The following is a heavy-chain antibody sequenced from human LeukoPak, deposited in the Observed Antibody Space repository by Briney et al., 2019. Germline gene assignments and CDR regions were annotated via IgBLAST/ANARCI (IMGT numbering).Heavy chain of an antibody. J-gene: IGHJ4*02. CDR2: ISGSGGST. CDR3: AKSITGYSSGGFDY. CDR1: RFTFNSYA. V-gene: IGHV3-23*01. D-gene: IGHD6-19*01. Sequence: TGGSLRLSCAASRFTFNSYAMSWVRQAPGKGLEWVSAISGSGGSTYYAASVKGQFTISRDNSKNTLYLQMNGLRAEDTAVYYCAKSITGYSSGGFDYWGQGTLVTVSS.